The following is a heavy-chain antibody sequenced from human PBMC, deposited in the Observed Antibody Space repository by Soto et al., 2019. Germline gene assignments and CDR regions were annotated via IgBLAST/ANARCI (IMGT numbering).Heavy chain of an antibody. CDR3: ARDDFDWLSFAY. J-gene: IGHJ4*02. Sequence: ASVKVSCKASGYTFTSYVISWVRQAPGQGLEWMGWISANNGNTNYAQKLQGRVTMTTDTSTSIAYMELRSLRSDDTAVYYCARDDFDWLSFAYWGQGTLVTVSS. CDR2: ISANNGNT. V-gene: IGHV1-18*01. CDR1: GYTFTSYV. D-gene: IGHD3-9*01.